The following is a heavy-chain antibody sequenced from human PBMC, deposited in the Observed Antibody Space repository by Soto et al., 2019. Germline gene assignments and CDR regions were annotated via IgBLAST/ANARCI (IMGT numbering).Heavy chain of an antibody. CDR1: GGTFSSYT. V-gene: IGHV1-69*02. D-gene: IGHD3-10*01. Sequence: SVKVSCKASGGTFSSYTISWVRQAPGQGLEWMGRIIPILGIANYAQKFQGRVTITADKSTSTAYMELSSLRSEDTAVYYCASLYYYGSGPPQDWGQGTLVTVSS. J-gene: IGHJ4*02. CDR2: IIPILGIA. CDR3: ASLYYYGSGPPQD.